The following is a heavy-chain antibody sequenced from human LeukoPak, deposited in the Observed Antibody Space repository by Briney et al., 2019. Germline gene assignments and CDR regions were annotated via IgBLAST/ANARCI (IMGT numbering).Heavy chain of an antibody. Sequence: PSETLSLTCTVSGGSISSYYWSWIRQPPGKGLEWIGYIYYSGSTNYNPSLKTRVTISVDTSKTQFSLKLSSVTAADAAVYYCARGTGGYVNWFDPWGQGTLVTVSS. CDR1: GGSISSYY. V-gene: IGHV4-59*01. D-gene: IGHD5-12*01. CDR3: ARGTGGYVNWFDP. CDR2: IYYSGST. J-gene: IGHJ5*02.